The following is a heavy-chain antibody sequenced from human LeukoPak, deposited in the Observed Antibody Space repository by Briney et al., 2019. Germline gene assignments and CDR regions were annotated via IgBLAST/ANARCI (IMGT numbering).Heavy chain of an antibody. CDR3: AKDATSGNSIWDHFDS. J-gene: IGHJ4*02. Sequence: PGGSLRLSCVASGFTFNIYAMSWVRQAPGKGLEWVAGVGGGPDIHYADSVKGRFTASRDDSKNTVYLHMSSLRVEDTAIYFCAKDATSGNSIWDHFDSWGQGTLVTVST. CDR1: GFTFNIYA. CDR2: VGGGPDI. D-gene: IGHD1-7*01. V-gene: IGHV3-23*01.